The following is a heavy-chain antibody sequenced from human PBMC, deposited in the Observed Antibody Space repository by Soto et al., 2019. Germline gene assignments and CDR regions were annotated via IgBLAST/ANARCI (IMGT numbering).Heavy chain of an antibody. CDR3: ARDLPDMGALDY. Sequence: SETLSLTCTVSGGSVSSGDYYWSWIRQPPGKGLEWIGYIYYSGSTNYNPSLKSRVSISLDTSKNQFSLKLSSVTAADTAVYYCARDLPDMGALDYWGQGTLVTVSS. J-gene: IGHJ4*02. CDR2: IYYSGST. CDR1: GGSVSSGDYY. V-gene: IGHV4-61*08. D-gene: IGHD3-9*01.